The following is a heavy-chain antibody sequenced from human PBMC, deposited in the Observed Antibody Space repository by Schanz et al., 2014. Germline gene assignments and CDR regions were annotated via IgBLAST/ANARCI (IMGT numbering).Heavy chain of an antibody. D-gene: IGHD3-10*01. Sequence: EVQLVESGGDLVQPGGSLSLSCAASGFTFSSYWMHWVRQAPGKGLVWVSRINSDDTTKTYADSVKGRFTISRDNGEDTTYLQMNSLRVEDTAEYYCARGVRVRGIIIDYWGPGTLVTVSS. CDR2: INSDDTTK. V-gene: IGHV3-74*03. CDR1: GFTFSSYW. J-gene: IGHJ4*02. CDR3: ARGVRVRGIIIDY.